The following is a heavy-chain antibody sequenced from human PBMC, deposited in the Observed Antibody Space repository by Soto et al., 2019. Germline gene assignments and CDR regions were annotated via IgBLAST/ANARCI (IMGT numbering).Heavy chain of an antibody. CDR1: GFTFSSYV. CDR2: IWYDGSNK. D-gene: IGHD3-3*01. Sequence: GGSLRLSCVASGFTFSSYVMHWVRQAPGKGPEWVAAIWYDGSNKYYANSVKGRFTISRDNSKNTLYLQMNSLRAEDTAVYYCAKDQRFLRGYYYYGMDVWGQGTTVTVSS. J-gene: IGHJ6*02. V-gene: IGHV3-30*02. CDR3: AKDQRFLRGYYYYGMDV.